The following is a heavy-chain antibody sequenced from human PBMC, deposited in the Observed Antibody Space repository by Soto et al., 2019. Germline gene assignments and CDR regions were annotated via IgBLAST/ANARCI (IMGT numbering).Heavy chain of an antibody. D-gene: IGHD6-19*01. Sequence: SETLSLTCTVSGGSVSSGSYYWSWIRQPPGKGLEWIGYIYYSGSTKYNPSLKSRVTISVDTSKNQFSLKLSSVTAADTAVYYCARDRVGGGWLVVAYDWGQGTLVTVSS. CDR3: ARDRVGGGWLVVAYD. J-gene: IGHJ4*02. CDR1: GGSVSSGSYY. CDR2: IYYSGST. V-gene: IGHV4-61*01.